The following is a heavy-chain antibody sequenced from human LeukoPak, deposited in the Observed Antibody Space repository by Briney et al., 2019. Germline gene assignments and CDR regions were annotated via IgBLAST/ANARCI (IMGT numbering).Heavy chain of an antibody. Sequence: GGSLRLSCAASGFTFSSYSMNWVRQAPGKGLEWVSYISSSSSTIYYADSVKGRLTVSRDNAKNSLYLQMNSLRDEDTAVYYCARRELYYYDSSGYYFHYYYGMDVWGQGTTVTVSS. CDR1: GFTFSSYS. CDR3: ARRELYYYDSSGYYFHYYYGMDV. V-gene: IGHV3-48*02. J-gene: IGHJ6*02. CDR2: ISSSSSTI. D-gene: IGHD3-22*01.